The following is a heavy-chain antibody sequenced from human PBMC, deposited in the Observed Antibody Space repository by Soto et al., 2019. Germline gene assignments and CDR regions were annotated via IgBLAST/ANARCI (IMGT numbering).Heavy chain of an antibody. V-gene: IGHV4-30-4*01. D-gene: IGHD4-17*01. J-gene: IGHJ4*02. CDR2: IYYSGST. CDR3: ARAGGYGTEDY. Sequence: PSETLSLTCSVSGGSIISGDYYWSWIRQPPGKGLEWIGYIYYSGSTYYNPSLKSRVTISVDTSKNQFSLKLSSVTAADTAVYYCARAGGYGTEDYWGQGTLVTVSS. CDR1: GGSIISGDYY.